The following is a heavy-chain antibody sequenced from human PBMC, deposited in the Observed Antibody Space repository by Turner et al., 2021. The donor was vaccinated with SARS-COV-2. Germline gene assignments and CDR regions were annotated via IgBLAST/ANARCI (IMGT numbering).Heavy chain of an antibody. CDR3: ARRTGEWLVPGWFDP. D-gene: IGHD6-19*01. V-gene: IGHV4-31*03. Sequence: QVRLQESGPGLLKPSQTMSLTCTFSGGSISSGAYYWSWIRQHPGKGLEWIGYIYDSGSTNYNYSLKSRVTISVDTSKNQFSLKLSSVTAADTAVYYVARRTGEWLVPGWFDPWGQGTLVTVSS. CDR1: GGSISSGAYY. J-gene: IGHJ5*02. CDR2: IYDSGST.